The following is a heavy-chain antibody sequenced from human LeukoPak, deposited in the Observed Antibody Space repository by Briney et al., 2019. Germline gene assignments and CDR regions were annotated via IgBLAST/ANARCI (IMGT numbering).Heavy chain of an antibody. D-gene: IGHD3-10*01. V-gene: IGHV3-21*01. CDR3: ARDGLGSYDF. CDR2: ISSNSRYI. J-gene: IGHJ4*02. CDR1: GFDFSDYT. Sequence: GGSLRLSCAASGFDFSDYTINWVRQAPGKGLEWLSSISSNSRYIYYADSVKGRLTVSRDNAKNSVYLQMNNLRGEDSAVYYCARDGLGSYDFWGQGTLVTVSS.